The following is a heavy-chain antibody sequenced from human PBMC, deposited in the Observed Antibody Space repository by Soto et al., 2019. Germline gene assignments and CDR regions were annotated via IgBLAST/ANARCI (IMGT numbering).Heavy chain of an antibody. J-gene: IGHJ3*02. Sequence: QLQLQESGPGLVKPSETLSLTCTVSGGSISSSSYYWGWIRQPPGKGLEWIGSIYYSGSTYYNPSLKRRVTISVDTSKNQFSLKLSSVTAADTAVYYCASPDTRGYCTNGVCHDAFDIWGQGTMVTVSS. V-gene: IGHV4-39*01. D-gene: IGHD2-8*01. CDR3: ASPDTRGYCTNGVCHDAFDI. CDR1: GGSISSSSYY. CDR2: IYYSGST.